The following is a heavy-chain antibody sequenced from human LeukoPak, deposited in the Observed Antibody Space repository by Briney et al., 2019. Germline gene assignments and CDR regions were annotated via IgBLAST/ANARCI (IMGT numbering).Heavy chain of an antibody. V-gene: IGHV1-2*02. J-gene: IGHJ3*02. CDR1: GYTFTGYY. D-gene: IGHD1-26*01. CDR3: ARVRSYPDAFDI. CDR2: INTNSGGT. Sequence: ASVKVSCKASGYTFTGYYMHWVRPAPGQGLEWMGWINTNSGGTNDAQKFHGSVTMTSDTSISTAYMELSRLRADDTAVYYCARVRSYPDAFDIWGQGTMVTVSS.